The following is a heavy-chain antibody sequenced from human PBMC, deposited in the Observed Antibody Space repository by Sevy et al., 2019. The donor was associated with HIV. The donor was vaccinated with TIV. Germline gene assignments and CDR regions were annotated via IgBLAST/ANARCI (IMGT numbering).Heavy chain of an antibody. Sequence: GGSLRLSCTASGFTFSDYYMNWIRQTPGKGPEWISYIDTRGGTMDYADSVKGRFTISRDNAKKSLYLQLDSLRAEDTAVNYCARDTRFFTDRGHGGPFDYWGQGALVTVSS. CDR1: GFTFSDYY. D-gene: IGHD3-10*01. CDR2: IDTRGGTM. V-gene: IGHV3-11*01. CDR3: ARDTRFFTDRGHGGPFDY. J-gene: IGHJ4*02.